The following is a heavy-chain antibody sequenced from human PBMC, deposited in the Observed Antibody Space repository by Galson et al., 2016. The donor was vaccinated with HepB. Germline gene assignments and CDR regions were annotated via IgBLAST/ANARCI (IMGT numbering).Heavy chain of an antibody. J-gene: IGHJ4*02. Sequence: CAISGDSVSSKSAAWNWIRQSPSGGLEWLGRTYYRSKWYHDYAVSVKSRIIINADTSKNQFSLELKSVTPEDTAVYYCAGDRAGYSQGYFDHWGQGTLVTVSS. D-gene: IGHD2-15*01. CDR3: AGDRAGYSQGYFDH. V-gene: IGHV6-1*01. CDR2: TYYRSKWYH. CDR1: GDSVSSKSAA.